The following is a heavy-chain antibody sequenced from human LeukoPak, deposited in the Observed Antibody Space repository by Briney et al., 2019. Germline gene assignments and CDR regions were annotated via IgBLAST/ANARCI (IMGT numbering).Heavy chain of an antibody. CDR2: ISYDGSNK. D-gene: IGHD3-10*01. CDR1: GFTFRSYA. CDR3: AKAVTSDYHSLYYNYYMDV. J-gene: IGHJ6*03. V-gene: IGHV3-30*18. Sequence: GGSLRLSCAASGFTFRSYAMHWVRQAPGKGLEWVAVISYDGSNKYFGDSVKGRFTISRDNSKNTLYLQMDSLRAEDTAIYYCAKAVTSDYHSLYYNYYMDVGGKGTTVTVSS.